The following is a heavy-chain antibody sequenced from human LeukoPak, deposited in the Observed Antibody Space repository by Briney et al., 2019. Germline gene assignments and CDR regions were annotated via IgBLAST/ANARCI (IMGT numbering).Heavy chain of an antibody. Sequence: PSETLSLTCTVSGGSISSSSYYWSWIRQPAGKGLEWIGHIYTSGSTNYNPSLKSRVTMSVDTSKNQFSLKLSSVTAADTAVYYCARAYSTITLWGFDPWGQGTLVTVSS. V-gene: IGHV4-61*09. CDR1: GGSISSSSYY. D-gene: IGHD6-13*01. CDR2: IYTSGST. J-gene: IGHJ5*02. CDR3: ARAYSTITLWGFDP.